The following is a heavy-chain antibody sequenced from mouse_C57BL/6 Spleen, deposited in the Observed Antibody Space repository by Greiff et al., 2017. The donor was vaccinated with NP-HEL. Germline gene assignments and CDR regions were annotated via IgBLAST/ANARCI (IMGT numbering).Heavy chain of an antibody. V-gene: IGHV1-64*01. J-gene: IGHJ1*03. Sequence: QVQLQQSGAELVKPGASVKLSCKASGYTFTSYWMHWVKQRPGQGLEWIGMIHPNSGSTNYNEKFKSKATLTVDKSSSTAYMHLSSLTSEDSAVYYCLVGDYGYCDVWGTGTTVTVSS. CDR2: IHPNSGST. CDR1: GYTFTSYW. CDR3: LVGDYGYCDV.